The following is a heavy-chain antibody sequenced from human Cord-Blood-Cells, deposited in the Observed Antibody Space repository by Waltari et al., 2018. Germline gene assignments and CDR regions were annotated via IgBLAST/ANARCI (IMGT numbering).Heavy chain of an antibody. CDR1: GYTFTVYY. V-gene: IGHV1-2*04. CDR3: ARGLWDMGFDI. D-gene: IGHD1-26*01. J-gene: IGHJ3*02. CDR2: INPNSGGT. Sequence: VQLVQSGAEGKKPGASVKVSCKASGYTFTVYYIHWGRPAPGQGLEWMGWINPNSGGTNYAQKFQGWVTMTRDTSISTAYMELSRLRSDDTAVYYCARGLWDMGFDIWGQGTMVTVSS.